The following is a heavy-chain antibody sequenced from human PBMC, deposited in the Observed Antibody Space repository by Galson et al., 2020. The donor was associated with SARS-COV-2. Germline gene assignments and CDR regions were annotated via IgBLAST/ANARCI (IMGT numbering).Heavy chain of an antibody. D-gene: IGHD5-18*01. V-gene: IGHV4-39*07. Sequence: SETLSLTCTVSGGSISSSSYYWGWIRQPPGKGLEWIGSIYYSGSTYYNPSLKSRVTISVDTSKNQFSLKLSSVTAADTAVYYCALHVDTAMVGYYYYMDVWGKGTTVTVSS. CDR1: GGSISSSSYY. CDR3: ALHVDTAMVGYYYYMDV. CDR2: IYYSGST. J-gene: IGHJ6*03.